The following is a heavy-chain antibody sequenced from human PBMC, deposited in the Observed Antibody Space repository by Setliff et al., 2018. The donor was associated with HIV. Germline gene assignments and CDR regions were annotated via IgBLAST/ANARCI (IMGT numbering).Heavy chain of an antibody. D-gene: IGHD6-13*01. V-gene: IGHV4-34*01. CDR3: ARATTGYSSIWYRNGLTYYYYMDV. CDR1: GGSFSDYS. Sequence: SSETLSLTCAVYGGSFSDYSWTWIRQPPGRGLEWIGETNHSGSTSYNPSLKSRVSMSVDTSKNQFSLKLSSVTAADTAIFYCARATTGYSSIWYRNGLTYYYYMDVWGRGTKVTVSS. J-gene: IGHJ6*03. CDR2: TNHSGST.